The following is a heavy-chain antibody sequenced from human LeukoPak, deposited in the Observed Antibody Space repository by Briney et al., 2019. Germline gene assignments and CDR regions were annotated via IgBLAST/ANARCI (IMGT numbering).Heavy chain of an antibody. D-gene: IGHD4-17*01. J-gene: IGHJ5*02. V-gene: IGHV4-39*07. CDR2: IYYSGST. CDR3: ARDLRFTVDYGDHWFDP. Sequence: SETLSLTCTVSGGSISSSSYYWGWIRQPPGKGLEWIGSIYYSGSTYYNPSLKSRVTISVDTSKNQFSLKLSSVTAADTAVYYCARDLRFTVDYGDHWFDPWGQGTLVTVSS. CDR1: GGSISSSSYY.